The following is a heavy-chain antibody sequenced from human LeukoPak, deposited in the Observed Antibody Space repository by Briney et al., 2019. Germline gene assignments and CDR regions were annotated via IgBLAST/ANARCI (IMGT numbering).Heavy chain of an antibody. CDR2: IYYSGST. CDR1: GGSISNSNYY. Sequence: KASETLSLTCTVSGGSISNSNYYWGWIRQPPGKGLEWIGSIYYSGSTYYNPSLKSRVTISVDTSKNQFSLKLSSVTAADTAVFYCAREVLGIAAAGTWFDPWGQGTLVTVSS. V-gene: IGHV4-39*01. J-gene: IGHJ5*02. D-gene: IGHD6-13*01. CDR3: AREVLGIAAAGTWFDP.